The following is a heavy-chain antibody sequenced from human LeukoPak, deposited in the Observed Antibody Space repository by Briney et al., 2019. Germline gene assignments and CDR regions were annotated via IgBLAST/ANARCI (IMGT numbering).Heavy chain of an antibody. D-gene: IGHD6-19*01. J-gene: IGHJ4*02. CDR1: GGSISSYY. CDR2: IYYSGST. CDR3: ARRKQWLLDY. Sequence: SETLSLTCTVSGGSISSYYWSWIRQPPGKGLEWIGYIYYSGSTNYNPSLKSRVTISVDTSKNQFSLKLSSVTAADTAVHYCARRKQWLLDYWGQGTLVTVSS. V-gene: IGHV4-59*08.